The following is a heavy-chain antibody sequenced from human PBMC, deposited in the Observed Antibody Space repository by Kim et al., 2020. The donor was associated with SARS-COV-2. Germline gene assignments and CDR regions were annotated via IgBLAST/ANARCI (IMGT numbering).Heavy chain of an antibody. CDR1: GGSISTSDYY. J-gene: IGHJ4*02. Sequence: SETLSLTCTVSGGSISTSDYYWGWIRQPPGKGLEWIGSISYSGSTYYNPSLKSRVTISLDAFKKQFSLKLRFVTAADTAVFYCVRENYCSSISCQSYYFDYWGQGTLVTVSS. D-gene: IGHD2-2*01. CDR3: VRENYCSSISCQSYYFDY. V-gene: IGHV4-39*07. CDR2: ISYSGST.